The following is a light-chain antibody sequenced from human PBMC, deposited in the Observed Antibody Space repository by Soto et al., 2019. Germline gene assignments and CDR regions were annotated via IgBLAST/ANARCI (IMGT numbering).Light chain of an antibody. J-gene: IGKJ1*01. CDR3: QQLNSYPRT. CDR1: QGISSY. CDR2: AAS. Sequence: DIQLTQSPSFLSASVGDRVTITCRGSQGISSYLAWYQQKPGKAPKLLIYAASILQSGVPSRFSGSGSGTEFTLTISSLQPEDFATYYCQQLNSYPRTFGRGTEVEIK. V-gene: IGKV1-9*01.